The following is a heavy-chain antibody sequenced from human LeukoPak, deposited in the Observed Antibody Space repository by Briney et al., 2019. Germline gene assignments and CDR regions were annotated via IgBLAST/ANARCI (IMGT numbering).Heavy chain of an antibody. D-gene: IGHD3-22*01. CDR1: GFTFDDYA. CDR2: ISWNSGSI. CDR3: AKAPDDSSGYYFDY. V-gene: IGHV3-9*01. J-gene: IGHJ4*02. Sequence: PGGSLRLSCAASGFTFDDYAMHWVRQAPGKGLEWVSGISWNSGSIGYADSVKGRFAISRDNAKNSLYLQMNSLRAEDTALYYCAKAPDDSSGYYFDYWGQGTLVTVSS.